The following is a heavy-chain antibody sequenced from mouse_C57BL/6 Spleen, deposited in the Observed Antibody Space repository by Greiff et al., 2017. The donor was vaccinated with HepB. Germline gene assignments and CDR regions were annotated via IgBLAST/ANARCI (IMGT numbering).Heavy chain of an antibody. CDR3: ATIYDGYSDYAMDY. V-gene: IGHV1-55*01. Sequence: QVQLQQPGAELVKPGASVKMSCKASGYTFTSYWITWVKQRPGQGLEWIGDIYPGSGSTNYNEKFKSKARLTVDTSSSTAYMQLSSLTSEDSAVYYCATIYDGYSDYAMDYWGQGTSVTVSS. CDR2: IYPGSGST. CDR1: GYTFTSYW. D-gene: IGHD2-3*01. J-gene: IGHJ4*01.